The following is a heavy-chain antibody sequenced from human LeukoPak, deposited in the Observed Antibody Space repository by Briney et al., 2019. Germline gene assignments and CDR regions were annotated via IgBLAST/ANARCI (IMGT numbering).Heavy chain of an antibody. CDR2: ISAYNGNT. CDR3: ARGARGYYDILTGYYVAFDI. J-gene: IGHJ3*02. Sequence: GASVMVSCKASGYAFTSYGISWVRQAPGQGPEWMGWISAYNGNTNYAQKLQGRVTMTTDTSTSTAYMELRSLRSDDTAVYYCARGARGYYDILTGYYVAFDIWGQGTMVTVSS. V-gene: IGHV1-18*01. D-gene: IGHD3-9*01. CDR1: GYAFTSYG.